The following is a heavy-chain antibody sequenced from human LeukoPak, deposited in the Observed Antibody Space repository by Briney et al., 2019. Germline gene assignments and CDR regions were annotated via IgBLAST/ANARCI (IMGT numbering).Heavy chain of an antibody. J-gene: IGHJ4*02. CDR2: IYSGGST. V-gene: IGHV3-53*01. CDR1: GFTVSSNY. D-gene: IGHD6-19*01. CDR3: ARGQRSSGWPHYFDY. Sequence: GGSLRLSCAASGFTVSSNYMSWVRQAPGKGLEWVSIIYSGGSTYYADSLKGRFTISRDNSKNTLYLQMNSLRAEDTAVYYCARGQRSSGWPHYFDYWGQGALVTVSS.